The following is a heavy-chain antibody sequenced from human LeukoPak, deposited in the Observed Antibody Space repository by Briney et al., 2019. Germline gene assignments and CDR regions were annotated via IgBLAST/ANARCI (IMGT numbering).Heavy chain of an antibody. CDR3: ARVPSMVRGVIIAYYCDY. CDR1: GGSFSGYY. V-gene: IGHV4-34*01. Sequence: SETLSLTCAVYGGSFSGYYWSWIRQPPGKGLEWIGEINHSGSTNYNTSLKRRVTISVDTSKNQFSLKLSSVTAADTAVYYCARVPSMVRGVIIAYYCDYWGQGTLVTVSS. J-gene: IGHJ4*02. D-gene: IGHD3-10*01. CDR2: INHSGST.